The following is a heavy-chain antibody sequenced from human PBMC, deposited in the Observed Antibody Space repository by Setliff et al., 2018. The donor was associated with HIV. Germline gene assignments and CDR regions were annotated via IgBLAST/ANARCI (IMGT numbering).Heavy chain of an antibody. V-gene: IGHV4-39*07. D-gene: IGHD6-13*01. CDR1: GGSVSSRGYY. J-gene: IGHJ1*01. Sequence: SETLSLTCTVSGGSVSSRGYYWGWIRQPPGKGLEWIGSIYYSGNTYYNPSLKSRVTIPTDTSRNQFSLRLSSVTAADTAIYYCARVPTSSWYVTTQRTKEYFHHWGQGTLVTVSS. CDR3: ARVPTSSWYVTTQRTKEYFHH. CDR2: IYYSGNT.